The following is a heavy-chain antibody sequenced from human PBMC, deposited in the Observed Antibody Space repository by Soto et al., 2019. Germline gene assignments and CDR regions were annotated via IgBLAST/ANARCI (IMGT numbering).Heavy chain of an antibody. CDR2: INQDGSEK. J-gene: IGHJ4*02. D-gene: IGHD1-26*01. V-gene: IGHV3-7*03. CDR3: ATGEWELDY. Sequence: EVQLVEAGGGLVQPGGSLRLSCAAFGSSLSRYWMNWVRQAPGKGLEWVANINQDGSEKSYVDSVKGRFSISRDNAQNSLHLQLNSLRVDDSAGYYCATGEWELDYWGQGTLVTVSS. CDR1: GSSLSRYW.